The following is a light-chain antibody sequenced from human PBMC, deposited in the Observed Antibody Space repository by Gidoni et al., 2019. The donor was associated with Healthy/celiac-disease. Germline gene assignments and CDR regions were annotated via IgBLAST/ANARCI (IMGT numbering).Light chain of an antibody. V-gene: IGLV2-14*01. CDR2: EVT. CDR3: SSYTSSSTWV. J-gene: IGLJ3*02. Sequence: ISISCTGTSSDVGGYNYVSWYQQHPGKAPKLMIYEVTNRPSGVSTRFSGSKSGNTASLTISGLQAADEADYYCSSYTSSSTWVFGGGTKLTVL. CDR1: SSDVGGYNY.